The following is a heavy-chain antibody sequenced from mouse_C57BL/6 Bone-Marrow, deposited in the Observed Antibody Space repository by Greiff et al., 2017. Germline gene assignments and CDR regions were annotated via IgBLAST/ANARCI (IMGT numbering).Heavy chain of an antibody. D-gene: IGHD1-1*01. CDR1: GYTFTSYW. Sequence: QVQLQQPGAELVKPGASVKVSCKASGYTFTSYWMHWVKQRPGQGLEWIGRIHPSDSDTNYNQKFKGKATLTVDKSSSTAYMQLSSLTSEDSAVYYCAICPITTVVATNWYFDVWGTGTTVTVSS. CDR2: IHPSDSDT. CDR3: AICPITTVVATNWYFDV. J-gene: IGHJ1*03. V-gene: IGHV1-74*01.